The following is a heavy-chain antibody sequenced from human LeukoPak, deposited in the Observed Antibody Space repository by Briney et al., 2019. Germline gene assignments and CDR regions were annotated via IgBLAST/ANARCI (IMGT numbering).Heavy chain of an antibody. D-gene: IGHD2-15*01. J-gene: IGHJ3*02. CDR2: INSDGSYT. CDR3: ATELRESGASSRNAFDI. CDR1: GFTFSSYS. Sequence: PGGSLRLSCAASGFTFSSYSMNWVRHAPGKGLVWVSLINSDGSYTDFADSVKGRFTISRDNAQSTLYLQMNSLRVEDTAVYYCATELRESGASSRNAFDIWGQGTVVSVSS. V-gene: IGHV3-74*01.